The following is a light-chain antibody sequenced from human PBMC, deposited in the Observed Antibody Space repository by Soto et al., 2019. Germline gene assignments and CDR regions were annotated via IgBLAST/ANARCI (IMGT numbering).Light chain of an antibody. CDR3: SSYTSSSTLV. J-gene: IGLJ2*01. CDR2: DVS. Sequence: QSALTQPASVSGSPGQSITISRTGTSSDVGGYNYVSWYQQHPGKAPKFMIYDVSNRPSGVSNRFSGSKSGNTASLTISGLQAEDEADYYCSSYTSSSTLVFGGGTKLTVL. CDR1: SSDVGGYNY. V-gene: IGLV2-14*01.